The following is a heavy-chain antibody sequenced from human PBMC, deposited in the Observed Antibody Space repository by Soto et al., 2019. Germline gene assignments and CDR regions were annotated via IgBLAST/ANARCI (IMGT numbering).Heavy chain of an antibody. V-gene: IGHV4-31*03. CDR1: GGSITSSGYY. CDR3: ARGGGSTKVDY. Sequence: QVQLQESGPGLVKPSQTLSLTCTVSGGSITSSGYYWSWIRQHPGEGLEWIGFTSNSGSTSYNPSLKSGVTISVDTSSNPSSLNLKSVTAAATAVYYCARGGGSTKVDYWGQGTLVTVSP. D-gene: IGHD2-2*01. J-gene: IGHJ4*02. CDR2: TSNSGST.